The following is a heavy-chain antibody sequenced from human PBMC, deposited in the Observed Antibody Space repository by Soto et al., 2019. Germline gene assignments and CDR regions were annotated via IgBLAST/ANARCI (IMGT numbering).Heavy chain of an antibody. V-gene: IGHV3-30*18. D-gene: IGHD4-17*01. J-gene: IGHJ4*02. CDR3: AKGRNLGYGGYYFDY. Sequence: QVQLVESGGGVVQPGRSLRLSCAASGFTFSSYGMHWVRQAPGKGLEWVAVISYDGSNKYYADSVKGRFTISRDNSKNTLYLQMNSLRAEDTAVYYCAKGRNLGYGGYYFDYWGQGTLVTVSS. CDR2: ISYDGSNK. CDR1: GFTFSSYG.